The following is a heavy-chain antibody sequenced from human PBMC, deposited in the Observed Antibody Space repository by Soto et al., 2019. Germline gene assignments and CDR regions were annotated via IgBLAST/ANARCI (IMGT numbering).Heavy chain of an antibody. CDR2: ILYDGRRT. Sequence: PGGSLRLSCAASGFSLKNFGMHWVRQAPGKGLEWVTFILYDGRRTYYADSVKGRFTISRDNPRSTVYLHMTSLRVEDTAVYWCARGDSGPQTYTHSGIDVWGQGTTVTVSS. V-gene: IGHV3-33*05. J-gene: IGHJ6*02. CDR1: GFSLKNFG. CDR3: ARGDSGPQTYTHSGIDV. D-gene: IGHD3-10*01.